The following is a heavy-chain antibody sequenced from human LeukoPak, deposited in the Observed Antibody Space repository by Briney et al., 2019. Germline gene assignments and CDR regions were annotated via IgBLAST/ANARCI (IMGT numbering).Heavy chain of an antibody. V-gene: IGHV3-13*01. CDR3: VREARGYHYTYFDC. Sequence: GGSLRISCTASGLTLGGHDMHWVRQTTGDGLEWVAAVSAGHHAFYAGSVRGRFTVSREDAKNSLFLQMNSLRAGDTTIYYCVREARGYHYTYFDCWGQGSLVTVSS. J-gene: IGHJ4*02. CDR2: VSAGHHA. D-gene: IGHD5-18*01. CDR1: GLTLGGHD.